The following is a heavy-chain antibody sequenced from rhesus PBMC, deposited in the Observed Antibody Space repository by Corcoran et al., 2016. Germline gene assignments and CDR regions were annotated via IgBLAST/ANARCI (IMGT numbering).Heavy chain of an antibody. CDR2: INGNSGST. Sequence: QVQLQESGPGLVKPSETLSLTCPVSGASISSYWWNWILQPPGKGLEWIGEINGNSGSTNYNPSLKSRVTISKDASKNQFSLKLSSVTAADTAVYYCARATNFWSGYYSLDVWGRGVLVTVSS. CDR1: GASISSYW. D-gene: IGHD3-3*01. CDR3: ARATNFWSGYYSLDV. V-gene: IGHV4-80*01. J-gene: IGHJ5-2*02.